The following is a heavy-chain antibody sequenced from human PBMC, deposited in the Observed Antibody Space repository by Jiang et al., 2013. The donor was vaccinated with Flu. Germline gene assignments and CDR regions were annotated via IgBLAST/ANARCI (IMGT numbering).Heavy chain of an antibody. CDR1: GGSISSSSYY. CDR2: INYSGNT. CDR3: ARLKGAGMTGFDY. Sequence: GSGLVKPSETLSLTCTVSGGSISSSSYYWGWIRQPPGKGLEWIGSINYSGNTYFHPSLKSRVTISEDTSKNQFSLKLSSVTAADTAVYYCARLKGAGMTGFDYWGQGTLVTVSS. D-gene: IGHD1-1*01. V-gene: IGHV4-39*01. J-gene: IGHJ4*02.